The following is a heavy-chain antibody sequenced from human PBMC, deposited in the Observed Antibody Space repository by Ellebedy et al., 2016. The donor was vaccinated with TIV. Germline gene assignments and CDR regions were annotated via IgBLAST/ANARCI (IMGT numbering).Heavy chain of an antibody. Sequence: SETLSLTXAVYGGSFSGYYWSWIRQPPGKGLEWIGEINHSGSTNYNPSLKSRVTISVDTSKNQFSLKLSSVTAADTAVYYCARYIPANDYFDYWGQGTLVTVSS. CDR3: ARYIPANDYFDY. J-gene: IGHJ4*02. CDR2: INHSGST. CDR1: GGSFSGYY. D-gene: IGHD2-2*01. V-gene: IGHV4-34*01.